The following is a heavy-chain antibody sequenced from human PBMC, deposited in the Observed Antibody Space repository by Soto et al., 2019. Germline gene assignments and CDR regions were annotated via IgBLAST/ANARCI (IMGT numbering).Heavy chain of an antibody. Sequence: LSVRCSVAEVSSISYYGSWIRQPPGKGLEWIGYIYYSGSTNYNPSLKSRVTISVDTSKNQFSLKLSSVTAADTAVYYCARGELHFDYWGQGTRVTSPQ. CDR2: IYYSGST. CDR1: EVSSISYY. CDR3: ARGELHFDY. J-gene: IGHJ4*02. V-gene: IGHV4-59*01. D-gene: IGHD1-26*01.